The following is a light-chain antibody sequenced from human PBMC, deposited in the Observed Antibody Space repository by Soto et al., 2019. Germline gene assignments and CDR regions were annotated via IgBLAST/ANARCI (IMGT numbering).Light chain of an antibody. CDR2: DAS. CDR1: QSVSSY. CDR3: QQRSIWPLT. J-gene: IGKJ5*01. Sequence: EVLLTQSPATLSLSPGDRATLSCRASQSVSSYFAWYQQKPGQAPRLLIYDASNRATGIPARFSGSGSGTDFTLTISSLEAEDFAVYYCQQRSIWPLTFVQGTRLEIK. V-gene: IGKV3-11*01.